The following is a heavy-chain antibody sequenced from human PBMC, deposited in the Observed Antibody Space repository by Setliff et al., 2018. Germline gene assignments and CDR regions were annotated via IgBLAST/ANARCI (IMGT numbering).Heavy chain of an antibody. CDR1: GFTFSSYW. Sequence: GGSLRLSCAASGFTFSSYWMSWVRQAPGKGLEWVANIKQDGSGKDYVASVKGRFTISRYNAKNSLYLQMNSLRAEYTAVYYCARQDTAMSRPRGYFDYWGQGTLVTVSS. D-gene: IGHD5-18*01. CDR2: IKQDGSGK. V-gene: IGHV3-7*01. J-gene: IGHJ4*02. CDR3: ARQDTAMSRPRGYFDY.